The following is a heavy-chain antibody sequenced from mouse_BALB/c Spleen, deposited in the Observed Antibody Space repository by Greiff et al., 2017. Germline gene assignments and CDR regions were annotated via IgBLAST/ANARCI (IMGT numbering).Heavy chain of an antibody. Sequence: EVKLMESGGDLVKPGGSLKLSCAASGFTFSSYGMSWVRQTPDKRLEWVATISSGGSYTYYPDSVKGRFTISRDNAKNTLYLQMSSLKSEDTAMYYCARDRYDGFAYWGQGTLVTVSA. D-gene: IGHD2-14*01. J-gene: IGHJ3*01. V-gene: IGHV5-6*01. CDR1: GFTFSSYG. CDR3: ARDRYDGFAY. CDR2: ISSGGSYT.